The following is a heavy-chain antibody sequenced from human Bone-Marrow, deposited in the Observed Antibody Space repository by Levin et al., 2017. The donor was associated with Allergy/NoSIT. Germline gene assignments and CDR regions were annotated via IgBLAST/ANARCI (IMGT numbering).Heavy chain of an antibody. Sequence: GGSLRLSCAGSGYTFRNYAMHWVRQAPGKGLDWVAVTSHDGGITNYADSVKGRFTVSRDNSKSTLYLQMSGLRTEDTAVCFCARVGYGDYLELWGQGTLVTVSS. CDR2: TSHDGGIT. J-gene: IGHJ4*02. V-gene: IGHV3-30-3*01. CDR1: GYTFRNYA. D-gene: IGHD4-17*01. CDR3: ARVGYGDYLEL.